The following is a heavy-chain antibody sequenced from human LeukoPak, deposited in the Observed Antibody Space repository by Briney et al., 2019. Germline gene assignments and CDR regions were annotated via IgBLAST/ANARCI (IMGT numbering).Heavy chain of an antibody. CDR2: INADGQSV. V-gene: IGHV3-74*01. D-gene: IGHD6-19*01. J-gene: IGHJ4*02. Sequence: GGSLRLSCTASGFSLDSHWMRWVRQVPGKGLVWLSRINADGQSVGYADSVRGRFTISRDNARNTVYLQTNSLRPEDTAVYYCARGTSSGWPDYLDYWGQGTLVSVSS. CDR1: GFSLDSHW. CDR3: ARGTSSGWPDYLDY.